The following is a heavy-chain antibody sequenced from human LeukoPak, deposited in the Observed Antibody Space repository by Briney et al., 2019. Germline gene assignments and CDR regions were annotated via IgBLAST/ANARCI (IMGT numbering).Heavy chain of an antibody. CDR3: ARGGSMIRGVITPFDF. J-gene: IGHJ4*02. Sequence: PSQTLSLTCTVSGGSISSSDYYWSWIRQPPGKGLEWIGYIYYSGSTYYNPSLKTRVSISVDTSKNQFSLKLSSVTAADTAVYYCARGGSMIRGVITPFDFWGQGTLVTVSS. V-gene: IGHV4-30-4*01. CDR1: GGSISSSDYY. D-gene: IGHD3-10*01. CDR2: IYYSGST.